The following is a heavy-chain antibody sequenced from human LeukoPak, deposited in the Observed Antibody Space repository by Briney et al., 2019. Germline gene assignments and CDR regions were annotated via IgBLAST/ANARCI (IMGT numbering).Heavy chain of an antibody. D-gene: IGHD3-22*01. J-gene: IGHJ4*02. V-gene: IGHV4-34*01. CDR3: ARGPSKRYYYDSSAKGGFDY. Sequence: PSETLSLTCAVYGVSFSGYYWSWLRQPPGKGLEWIGEINHSGSTNYNPSLKSRVTISVDTSKNQFSLKLSSVTAADTAVYYCARGPSKRYYYDSSAKGGFDYWGQGTLVTVSS. CDR2: INHSGST. CDR1: GVSFSGYY.